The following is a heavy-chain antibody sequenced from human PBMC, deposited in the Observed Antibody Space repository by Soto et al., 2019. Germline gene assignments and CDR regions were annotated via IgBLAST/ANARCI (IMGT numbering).Heavy chain of an antibody. CDR1: GFTLSYYW. V-gene: IGHV3-7*01. J-gene: IGHJ4*02. CDR2: IKEDGSEK. CDR3: AEDCSGGSCQY. Sequence: EVQLLESGGDVVQPGGSLRLSCAASGFTLSYYWMSWVRQAPGQGLEWVANIKEDGSEKYYVYSVKGRFTISRDNAQNSVFLQMNSLRVEDTAIYYCAEDCSGGSCQYWGQGTLVTVSS. D-gene: IGHD2-15*01.